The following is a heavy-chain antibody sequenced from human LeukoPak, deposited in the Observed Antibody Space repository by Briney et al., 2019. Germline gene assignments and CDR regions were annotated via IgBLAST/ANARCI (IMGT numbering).Heavy chain of an antibody. J-gene: IGHJ6*04. CDR3: ARENGYCSSTSCYYYYGMDV. CDR1: GGTFSSYA. V-gene: IGHV1-69*06. D-gene: IGHD2-2*01. Sequence: SVKVSCKASGGTFSSYAISWVRQAPGQGLEWMGGIIPIFGTANYAQKFQGRVTITADKSTSTAYMELSSLRSEDTAVYYCARENGYCSSTSCYYYYGMDVWGKGTTVTVSS. CDR2: IIPIFGTA.